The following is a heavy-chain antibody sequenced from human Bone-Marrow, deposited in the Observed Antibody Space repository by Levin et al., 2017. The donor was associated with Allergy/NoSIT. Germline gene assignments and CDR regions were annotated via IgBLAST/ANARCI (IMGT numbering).Heavy chain of an antibody. Sequence: VSGPTLVKPTQTLTLTCTFSGFSLKTSGMCVTWIRQPPGKALEWLALIDWDGDTYYNTSLKTRLTISKDTSKNQVLLTMTNVGPVDTATYYCARTVEETTVTTTFDTWGQGMLVTVSS. CDR2: IDWDGDT. D-gene: IGHD4-17*01. V-gene: IGHV2-70*01. J-gene: IGHJ5*02. CDR1: GFSLKTSGMC. CDR3: ARTVEETTVTTTFDT.